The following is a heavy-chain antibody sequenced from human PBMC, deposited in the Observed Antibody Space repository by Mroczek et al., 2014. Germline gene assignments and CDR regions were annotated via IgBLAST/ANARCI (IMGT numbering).Heavy chain of an antibody. V-gene: IGHV4-4*07. CDR1: GGSISSYY. CDR3: ARYSNPHYYYGMDV. J-gene: IGHJ6*02. CDR2: SIPWEH. Sequence: VQLLESGPGLVKPSETLSLTCTVSGGSISSYYWSWIRQPAGRDWSGLGVSIPWEHQLXPSLKSRVTMSVDTSKNQFSLKLSSVTAADTAVYYCARYSNPHYYYGMDVWGQGTTVTVSS. D-gene: IGHD4-11*01.